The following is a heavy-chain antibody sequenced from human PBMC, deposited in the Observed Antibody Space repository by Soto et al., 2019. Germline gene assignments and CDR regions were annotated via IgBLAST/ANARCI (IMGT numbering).Heavy chain of an antibody. J-gene: IGHJ6*02. CDR1: GFTFNNYW. V-gene: IGHV3-74*01. Sequence: EVQLVESGGGLVQPGGPLGLSCAASGFTFNNYWIHWVRQAPGKGPMWVSRINGDGTTTNYADSVKGRFAISRDNAKNTVYLQMNSLRAEDTALYYCARGVRGHYGKDVWGQGTTVTVSS. CDR3: ARGVRGHYGKDV. D-gene: IGHD3-10*01. CDR2: INGDGTTT.